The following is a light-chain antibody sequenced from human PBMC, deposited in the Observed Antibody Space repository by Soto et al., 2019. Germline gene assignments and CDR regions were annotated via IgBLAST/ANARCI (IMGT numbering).Light chain of an antibody. CDR1: QSVSSTY. V-gene: IGKV3D-20*02. Sequence: EIVLTQSPGTLSLSPGERATLSCRASQSVSSTYLIWYQQKPGQAPRLLIYGASSRATGVPDRFSGGGSGTDFTLTISRLEPEDFAVYYCQQRSNWPPVTFGQGTRLEI. CDR2: GAS. CDR3: QQRSNWPPVT. J-gene: IGKJ5*01.